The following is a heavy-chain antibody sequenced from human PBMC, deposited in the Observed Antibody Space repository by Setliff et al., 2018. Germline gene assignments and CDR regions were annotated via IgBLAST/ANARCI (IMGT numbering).Heavy chain of an antibody. Sequence: SVKVSCKASGFVFTNYAITWVRQAPGQGLEWMGGTIPLFGTTDYAQKFHGRVTIIADESTSTAYMELSSLTSDDTAVYYCAREGVDTRSSTDYRYYMDVWGKGTTVTVSS. CDR1: GFVFTNYA. V-gene: IGHV1-69*13. CDR2: TIPLFGTT. CDR3: AREGVDTRSSTDYRYYMDV. D-gene: IGHD5-18*01. J-gene: IGHJ6*03.